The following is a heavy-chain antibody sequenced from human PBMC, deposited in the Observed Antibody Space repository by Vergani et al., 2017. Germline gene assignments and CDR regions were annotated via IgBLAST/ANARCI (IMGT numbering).Heavy chain of an antibody. Sequence: QVQLQQWCAGLLQPSETLSLTCAVYGGSFSGYYWSWIRQPPGKGLEWVGEINHSGSTNYKPSLKSGVTISVDTSKNQFSLKRSSVTAADTAVYYCARGPVGTMVRGVFDYWGQGTLVTVSS. V-gene: IGHV4-34*01. D-gene: IGHD3-10*01. J-gene: IGHJ4*02. CDR3: ARGPVGTMVRGVFDY. CDR2: INHSGST. CDR1: GGSFSGYY.